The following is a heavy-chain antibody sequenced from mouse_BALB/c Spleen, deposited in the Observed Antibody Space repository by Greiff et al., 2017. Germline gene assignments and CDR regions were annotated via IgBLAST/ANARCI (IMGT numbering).Heavy chain of an antibody. V-gene: IGHV1-12*01. CDR2: IYPGNGDT. CDR1: GYTFTSYN. Sequence: QVQLQQPGAELVKPGASVKMSCKASGYTFTSYNMHWVKQTPGQGLEWIGAIYPGNGDTSYNQKFKGKATLTADKSSSTAYMQLSSLTSEDSAVYYCARGALAMDYWGQGTSVTVSS. J-gene: IGHJ4*01. CDR3: ARGALAMDY.